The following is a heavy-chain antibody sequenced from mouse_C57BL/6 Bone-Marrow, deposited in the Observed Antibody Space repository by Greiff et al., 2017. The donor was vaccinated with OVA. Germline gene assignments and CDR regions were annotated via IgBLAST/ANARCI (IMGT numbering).Heavy chain of an antibody. D-gene: IGHD1-1*01. CDR1: GYTFTSYW. Sequence: QVQLQQPGTELVKPGASVKLSCKASGYTFTSYWMHWVKQRPGQGLEWIGNINPSNGGTNYNEKFKSKATLTVDKSSSTTYMQLSSLTSEDSAVYYCARSAYGSSLDWFAYWGQGTLVTVSA. CDR3: ARSAYGSSLDWFAY. CDR2: INPSNGGT. V-gene: IGHV1-53*01. J-gene: IGHJ3*01.